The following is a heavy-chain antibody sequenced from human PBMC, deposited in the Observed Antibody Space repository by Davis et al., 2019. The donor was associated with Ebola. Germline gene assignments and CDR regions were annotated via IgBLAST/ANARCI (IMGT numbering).Heavy chain of an antibody. J-gene: IGHJ4*02. V-gene: IGHV3-7*01. Sequence: GESLKISCAASGFPFRNYWMNWVRQAPGKGLEWIGQIKEDGSQQYYLDSLKGRFTISRDNAKNSLYLQMNSLRAEDTAVYYCARDRGWLAHDYWGRGTLVTVSS. D-gene: IGHD3-22*01. CDR2: IKEDGSQQ. CDR3: ARDRGWLAHDY. CDR1: GFPFRNYW.